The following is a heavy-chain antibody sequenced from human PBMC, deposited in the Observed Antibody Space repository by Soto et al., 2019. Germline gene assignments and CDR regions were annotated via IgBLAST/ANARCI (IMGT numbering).Heavy chain of an antibody. J-gene: IGHJ4*02. D-gene: IGHD4-17*01. V-gene: IGHV3-30-3*01. CDR2: ISYDGSNK. CDR3: ARSGDYVDY. CDR1: GFTFSSYA. Sequence: LRLSFAASGFTFSSYAMHWVRQAPGKGLEWVAVISYDGSNKYYADSVKGRFTISRDNSKNTLYLQMNSLRAEDTAVYYCARSGDYVDYRGQGTLVTVSS.